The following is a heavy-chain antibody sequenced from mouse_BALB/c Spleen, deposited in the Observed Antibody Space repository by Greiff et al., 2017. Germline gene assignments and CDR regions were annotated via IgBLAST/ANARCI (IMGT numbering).Heavy chain of an antibody. Sequence: DVHLVESGGGLVKPGGSLKLSCAASGFTFSSYAMSWVRQSPEKRLEWVAEISSGGSYTYYPDTVTGRFTISRDNAKNTLYLEMSSLRSEDTAMYYCARDRGRRYFDYWGQGTTLTVSS. CDR2: ISSGGSYT. D-gene: IGHD2-12*01. V-gene: IGHV5-9-4*01. J-gene: IGHJ2*01. CDR3: ARDRGRRYFDY. CDR1: GFTFSSYA.